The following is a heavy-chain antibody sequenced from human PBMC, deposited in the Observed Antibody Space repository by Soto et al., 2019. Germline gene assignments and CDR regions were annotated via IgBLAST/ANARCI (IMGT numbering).Heavy chain of an antibody. J-gene: IGHJ4*02. V-gene: IGHV3-23*01. D-gene: IGHD6-19*01. CDR1: GFSFSSYG. Sequence: EVQLLESGGGLAQPGGSLRLSCVASGFSFSSYGMTWVRQAPGKGLEWVSSISASGRSTYYADPVKGRFTLSRDSSRNTLHLQTNSLRAEDTAVYYCAKGGWLANSLENWGQGILVTVSS. CDR3: AKGGWLANSLEN. CDR2: ISASGRST.